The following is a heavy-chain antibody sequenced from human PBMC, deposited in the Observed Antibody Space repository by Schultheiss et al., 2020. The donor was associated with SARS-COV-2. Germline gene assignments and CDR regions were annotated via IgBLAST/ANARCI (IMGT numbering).Heavy chain of an antibody. V-gene: IGHV4-34*01. J-gene: IGHJ6*03. CDR2: INHSGST. CDR1: GGSFSGYY. Sequence: SETLSLTCAVYGGSFSGYYWSWIRQPPGKGLEWIGEINHSGSTNYNPSLKSRLTISVDTSKNQFSLKLSSVTAADTAVYYCARGPYCSSTSCCIARYYYYYLDVWGKGTTVTVSS. CDR3: ARGPYCSSTSCCIARYYYYYLDV. D-gene: IGHD2-2*01.